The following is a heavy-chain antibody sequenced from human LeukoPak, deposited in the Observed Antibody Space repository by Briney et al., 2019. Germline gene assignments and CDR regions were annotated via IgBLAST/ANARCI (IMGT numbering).Heavy chain of an antibody. CDR1: GFTFSSYE. J-gene: IGHJ6*03. CDR3: ARVVYGDYLNYMDV. D-gene: IGHD4-17*01. V-gene: IGHV3-48*03. Sequence: GGSLRLSCAASGFTFSSYEMNWVRQAPGKGLEWVSYISSSGSTIYYADSVKGRFTISRDNAKNSLYLQMNSLRAEDTAFYYCARVVYGDYLNYMDVWGKGTTVTVSS. CDR2: ISSSGSTI.